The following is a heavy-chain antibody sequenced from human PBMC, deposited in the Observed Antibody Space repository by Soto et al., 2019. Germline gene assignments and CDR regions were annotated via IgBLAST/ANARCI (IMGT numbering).Heavy chain of an antibody. CDR1: GYTFTSYG. V-gene: IGHV1-18*01. J-gene: IGHJ4*02. CDR3: AKDQYSGSPGKPDF. D-gene: IGHD1-26*01. CDR2: INAYNGNT. Sequence: GASVKVSCKASGYTFTSYGISWVRQAPGQGLEWMGWINAYNGNTNYAQKLQGRVTMTTDTSTSTAYMELRSLRAEDTAVYYCAKDQYSGSPGKPDFWGQGTQVTVSS.